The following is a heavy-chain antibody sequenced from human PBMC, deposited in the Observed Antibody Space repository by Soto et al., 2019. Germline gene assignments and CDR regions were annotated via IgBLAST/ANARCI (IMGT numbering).Heavy chain of an antibody. D-gene: IGHD2-2*02. V-gene: IGHV3-66*01. Sequence: EVQLLESGGDLVQPGGSLRLSCAVSGFTVRSHYMTWIRQAPGKGLEWVSLIYSGATTYYADSVKGRFTISRDISENTLYLQMNNLRAEDTAVYYWARDTLSGSTIPNAFDICGQGTMVTVSS. CDR1: GFTVRSHY. CDR3: ARDTLSGSTIPNAFDI. CDR2: IYSGATT. J-gene: IGHJ3*02.